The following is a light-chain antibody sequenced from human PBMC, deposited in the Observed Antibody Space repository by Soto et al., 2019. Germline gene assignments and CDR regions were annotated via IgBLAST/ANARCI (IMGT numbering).Light chain of an antibody. V-gene: IGLV2-14*03. Sequence: QSVLTQPASVSGSPGQSIAISCTGTSSDFDGYNYVSWYQQHPGKAPKLIIYDVSNRPSGVSDRFSGSKSGNTASLTISGLQAEDEAHYYCSSFTSSSTSVFGGGTKVT. CDR3: SSFTSSSTSV. CDR1: SSDFDGYNY. CDR2: DVS. J-gene: IGLJ1*01.